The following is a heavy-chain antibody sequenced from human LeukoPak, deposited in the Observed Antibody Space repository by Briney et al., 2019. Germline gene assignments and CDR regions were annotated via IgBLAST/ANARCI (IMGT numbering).Heavy chain of an antibody. J-gene: IGHJ3*02. D-gene: IGHD3-22*01. V-gene: IGHV4-34*01. CDR1: GGSFSGYY. CDR3: ARANYYDSSGYSRGAFDI. CDR2: INHSGST. Sequence: SESLSLTCAVYGGSFSGYYWSWIRQPPGKGLEWIGEINHSGSTYYNPSLKSRVTISVDTSKNQFSLKLSSVIAADTAVYYCARANYYDSSGYSRGAFDIWGQGTMVTVSS.